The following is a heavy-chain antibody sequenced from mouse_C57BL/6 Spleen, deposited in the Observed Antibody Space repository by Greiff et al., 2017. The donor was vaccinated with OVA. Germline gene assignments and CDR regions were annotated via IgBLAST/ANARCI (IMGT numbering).Heavy chain of an antibody. CDR1: GYAFSSSW. J-gene: IGHJ3*01. D-gene: IGHD2-3*01. V-gene: IGHV1-82*01. CDR3: ARSDDGYYWFAY. Sequence: QVQLKQSGPELVKPGASVKISCKASGYAFSSSWMNWVKQRPGKGLEWIGRIYPGDGDTNYNGKFKGKATLTADKSSSTAYMQLSSLTSEDSAVYFCARSDDGYYWFAYWGQGTLVTVSA. CDR2: IYPGDGDT.